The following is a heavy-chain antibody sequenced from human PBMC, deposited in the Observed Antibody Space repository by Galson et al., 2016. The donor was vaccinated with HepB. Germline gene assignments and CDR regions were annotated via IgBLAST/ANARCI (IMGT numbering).Heavy chain of an antibody. D-gene: IGHD3-3*01. CDR3: AREGGHEWSGYDY. J-gene: IGHJ4*02. CDR1: GGSINSGDYY. CDR2: VHYGGST. Sequence: TLSLTCTVSGGSINSGDYYWNWIRQPPGKGLEWIGYVHYGGSTYYNPSLNSRVTVSVDTSKNQFSLRLSSVTAADTAVYFCAREGGHEWSGYDYWGQGTQVTVSS. V-gene: IGHV4-30-4*01.